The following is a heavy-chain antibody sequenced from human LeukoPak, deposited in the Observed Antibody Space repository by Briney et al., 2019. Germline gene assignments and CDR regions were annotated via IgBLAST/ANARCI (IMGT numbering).Heavy chain of an antibody. CDR1: GYIFTSYS. V-gene: IGHV1-2*02. Sequence: ASVKVSCKASGYIFTSYSMHWVRRAPGQGLEWMGWIDPNSGGTNYAQKFQGRVTMTRDTSISSAYMDLSRLRYDDTAVYYCARQKAAAGHFDYWGQGTLVTVSS. D-gene: IGHD6-13*01. CDR3: ARQKAAAGHFDY. CDR2: IDPNSGGT. J-gene: IGHJ4*02.